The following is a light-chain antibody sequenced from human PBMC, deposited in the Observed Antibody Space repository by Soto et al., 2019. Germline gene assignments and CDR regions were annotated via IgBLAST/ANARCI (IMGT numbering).Light chain of an antibody. V-gene: IGKV3-20*01. CDR3: HQYDSSPLT. Sequence: EIVLTQSPGTLSLSPGERATLSCRASQSVSSSYLAWYQQKPGQAPRLLIYGASSRATGSPDTFSGSGSGTDFTLTISRLEPEDFAVYYCHQYDSSPLTFGGGTKVEIK. J-gene: IGKJ4*01. CDR2: GAS. CDR1: QSVSSSY.